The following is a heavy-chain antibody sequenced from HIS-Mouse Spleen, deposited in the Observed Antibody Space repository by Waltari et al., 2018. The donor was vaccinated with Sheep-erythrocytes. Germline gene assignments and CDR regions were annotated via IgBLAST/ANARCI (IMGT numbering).Heavy chain of an antibody. V-gene: IGHV1-18*01. CDR3: ARDIYYDSSGYYYPFGY. D-gene: IGHD3-22*01. CDR2: ISADNSNT. Sequence: QVQLVQSGAEVKKPGASVKVSCKASGYTCTSYGISWVRQAPGQGLEWMGWISADNSNTNDAQKLQGRVTMTTDTSTSTAYMELRSLRSDDPAVYYCARDIYYDSSGYYYPFGYWGQGTLVTVSS. CDR1: GYTCTSYG. J-gene: IGHJ4*02.